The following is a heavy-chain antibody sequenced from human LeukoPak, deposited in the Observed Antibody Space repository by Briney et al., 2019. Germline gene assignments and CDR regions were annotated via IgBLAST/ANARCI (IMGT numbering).Heavy chain of an antibody. CDR1: GGSFSGYY. CDR2: INHSGST. J-gene: IGHJ5*02. D-gene: IGHD6-19*01. CDR3: ARGYSSGWYRRGLDP. V-gene: IGHV4-34*01. Sequence: SETLSLTCAVYGGSFSGYYWSWIRQPPGKGLEWIGEINHSGSTNYNPSLKSRVTISVDTSKNQFSLKLSSVTAADTAVYYCARGYSSGWYRRGLDPWGQGTLVTVSS.